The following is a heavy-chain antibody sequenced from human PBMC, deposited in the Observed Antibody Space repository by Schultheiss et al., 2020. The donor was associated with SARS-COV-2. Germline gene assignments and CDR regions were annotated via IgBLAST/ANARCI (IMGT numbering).Heavy chain of an antibody. Sequence: SETLSLTCTVSGGSISSYYWSWIRQHPGKGLEWIGYIYYSGSTYYNPSLKSRVTISVDTSKNQFSLKLSSVTAADTAVYYCARVRYSSSWTQLELYYYGMDVWGQGTTVTVSS. CDR2: IYYSGST. J-gene: IGHJ6*02. D-gene: IGHD6-13*01. CDR1: GGSISSYY. V-gene: IGHV4-59*06. CDR3: ARVRYSSSWTQLELYYYGMDV.